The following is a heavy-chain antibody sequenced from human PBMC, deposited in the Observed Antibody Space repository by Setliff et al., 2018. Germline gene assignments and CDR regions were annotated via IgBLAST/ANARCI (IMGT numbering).Heavy chain of an antibody. J-gene: IGHJ3*01. D-gene: IGHD2-15*01. V-gene: IGHV3-21*01. CDR1: GFTFSDYS. CDR3: ARGGGGHIVVATFDFDL. Sequence: GGSLRLSCEASGFTFSDYSMNWVRQTPGKGLEWVSSTSTTGRYRFYADSLEGRFTVSRDNSKNSLYLEMNSLRVEDTAVYYCARGGGGHIVVATFDFDLRGQGTRVTVSS. CDR2: TSTTGRYR.